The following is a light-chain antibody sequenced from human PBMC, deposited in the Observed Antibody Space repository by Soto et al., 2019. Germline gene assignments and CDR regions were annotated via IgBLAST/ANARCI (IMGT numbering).Light chain of an antibody. CDR1: QTISSP. CDR3: QYNDVPPA. V-gene: IGKV1-39*01. Sequence: HMTQSPSSLAASVGYIVTITFRASQTISSPLSWYQQKPGKVPELLIYATSRLQSGVPSRFSGSRSGTDFTLTISSVQPEDFATYYCQYNDVPPAFCQGTRLEI. CDR2: ATS. J-gene: IGKJ5*01.